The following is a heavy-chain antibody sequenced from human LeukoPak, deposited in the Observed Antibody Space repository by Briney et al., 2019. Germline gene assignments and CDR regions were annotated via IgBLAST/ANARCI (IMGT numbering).Heavy chain of an antibody. D-gene: IGHD2-15*01. V-gene: IGHV3-23*01. CDR1: GFIFSTYD. CDR2: ISGSGGTT. J-gene: IGHJ4*02. Sequence: GGSLRLSCAASGFIFSTYDMSWVRQAPGKGLEWVSGISGSGGTTYDADSVKGRFTISRDNSKNTLYLQMNSLRAEDTAVYYCAKDRGGYCSGGSCQGAFRYWGQGTLVTVSS. CDR3: AKDRGGYCSGGSCQGAFRY.